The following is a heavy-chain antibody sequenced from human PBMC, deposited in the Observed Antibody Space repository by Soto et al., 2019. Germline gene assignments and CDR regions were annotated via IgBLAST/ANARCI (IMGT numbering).Heavy chain of an antibody. D-gene: IGHD3-3*01. J-gene: IGHJ4*02. CDR2: VYYSGST. Sequence: LSLTCNVSGGSVSRVSYYWSWIRQSPGKGLEWIGYVYYSGSTNYNPSLKSRVTISVDTSKNQFSLKLRSVTAADTAVYYCAASISIFGVVPFWGQGTLVTVSS. CDR1: GGSVSRVSYY. V-gene: IGHV4-61*01. CDR3: AASISIFGVVPF.